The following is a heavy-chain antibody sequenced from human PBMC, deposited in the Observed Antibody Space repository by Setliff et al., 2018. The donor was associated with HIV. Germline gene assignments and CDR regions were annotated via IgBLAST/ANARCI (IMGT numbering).Heavy chain of an antibody. V-gene: IGHV4-31*03. J-gene: IGHJ4*02. CDR1: GGSISSGGYY. CDR3: AREVASAAAGTVDY. D-gene: IGHD6-13*01. CDR2: IYYSGST. Sequence: SETLSLTCTVSGGSISSGGYYWSWIRQHPGKGLEWIGYIYYSGSTYYNPSLKSRVTISVDTSKNQFSLKLSSVTAADTAVYYCAREVASAAAGTVDYWGQGTRVTVSS.